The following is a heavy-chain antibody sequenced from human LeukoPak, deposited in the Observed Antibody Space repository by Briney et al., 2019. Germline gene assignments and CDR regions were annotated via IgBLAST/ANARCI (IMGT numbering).Heavy chain of an antibody. V-gene: IGHV3-30-3*01. J-gene: IGHJ4*02. CDR2: ISYDGSNK. Sequence: GGSLRLSCAASGFTFSSYAMHWVRQAPGKGLEWVAVISYDGSNKYYADSVKGRFTISRDNSKNTLYLQMNSLRAEDTAVYYCARGPKVGLDYWGQGTLVTVSS. CDR3: ARGPKVGLDY. D-gene: IGHD1-26*01. CDR1: GFTFSSYA.